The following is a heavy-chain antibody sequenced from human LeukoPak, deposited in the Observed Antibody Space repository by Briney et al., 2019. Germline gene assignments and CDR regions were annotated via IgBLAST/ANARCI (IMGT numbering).Heavy chain of an antibody. CDR3: AKVSAYSYGPLDY. V-gene: IGHV3-9*01. CDR1: GFTFDDYA. Sequence: QPGRSLRLSCAASGFTFDDYAMHWVRQAPGKGLEWVSGISWNSGSIGYADSVKGRFIISRDNAKNSLYLQMNSLRAEDTALYYCAKVSAYSYGPLDYWGQGTLVTVSS. J-gene: IGHJ4*02. CDR2: ISWNSGSI. D-gene: IGHD5-18*01.